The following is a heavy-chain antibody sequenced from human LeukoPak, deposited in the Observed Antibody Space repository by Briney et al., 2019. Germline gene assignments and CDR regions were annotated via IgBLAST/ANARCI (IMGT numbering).Heavy chain of an antibody. CDR1: GLTFSDYY. Sequence: PGGSLRLSCAASGLTFSDYYMTWIRQAPGKGLEWVSFISSSGTTIYSADSVRGRFTVSGDNAKNSLFLHMNSLRAEDTAVYYCAIQITMIVVVPYFDYRGQGTLVTVSS. J-gene: IGHJ4*02. CDR2: ISSSGTTI. D-gene: IGHD3-22*01. CDR3: AIQITMIVVVPYFDY. V-gene: IGHV3-11*04.